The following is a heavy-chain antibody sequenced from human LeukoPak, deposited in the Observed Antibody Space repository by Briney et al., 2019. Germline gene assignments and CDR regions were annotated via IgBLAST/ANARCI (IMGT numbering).Heavy chain of an antibody. CDR2: ISSSSSTI. V-gene: IGHV3-48*02. Sequence: GGSLRLSCAASGFTFSSYSMNWVRQAPGKGLEWVSYISSSSSTIYYADSVKGRFTISRDNAKNSLYLQMNNLRDEDTAVYYCARDAYGDYVPFDYWGQGTLVTVSS. CDR3: ARDAYGDYVPFDY. D-gene: IGHD4-17*01. J-gene: IGHJ4*02. CDR1: GFTFSSYS.